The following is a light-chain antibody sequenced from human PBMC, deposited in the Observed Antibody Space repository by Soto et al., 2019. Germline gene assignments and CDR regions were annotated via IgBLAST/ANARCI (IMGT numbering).Light chain of an antibody. V-gene: IGKV1-39*01. Sequence: DIQRTQSPSSLSASVGDRVTITCRTSQPISEYLNWYQHKPGKAPSLLIYTSSNLQTGVPSRFSGSGSGTHFTLTINSLQPEDFATYYCQQSYSIPLTFGGGTKVDIK. CDR1: QPISEY. J-gene: IGKJ4*01. CDR3: QQSYSIPLT. CDR2: TSS.